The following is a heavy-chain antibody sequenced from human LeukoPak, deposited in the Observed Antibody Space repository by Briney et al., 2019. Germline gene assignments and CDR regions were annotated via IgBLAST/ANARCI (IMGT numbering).Heavy chain of an antibody. V-gene: IGHV3-23*01. Sequence: GGSLRLSCAASGFTFSSYAMSWVRQAPGKGPEWVSAISGSGATPYYADSVKGRFTISRDNSKNTVSLQMNSLRAEDTAVYYCARDPYSGSYSDYYYYYMDVWGKGTTVTVSS. CDR1: GFTFSSYA. J-gene: IGHJ6*03. CDR3: ARDPYSGSYSDYYYYYMDV. D-gene: IGHD1-26*01. CDR2: ISGSGATP.